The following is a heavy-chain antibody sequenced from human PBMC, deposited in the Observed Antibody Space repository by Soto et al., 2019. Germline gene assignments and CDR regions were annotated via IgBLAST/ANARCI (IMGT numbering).Heavy chain of an antibody. CDR1: GFTFSTYW. CDR3: ARGGLEPVDF. J-gene: IGHJ4*02. V-gene: IGHV3-74*01. D-gene: IGHD3-3*01. CDR2: INTDGAIT. Sequence: EVQLVESGGDLVQPGGSLRLSCAASGFTFSTYWMHWFRQAPGKGLVWVSRINTDGAITRHADSVKGRFTISRDNAQNTLYLHMSSLSAEDTAVYYCARGGLEPVDFWGQGSLVTVSS.